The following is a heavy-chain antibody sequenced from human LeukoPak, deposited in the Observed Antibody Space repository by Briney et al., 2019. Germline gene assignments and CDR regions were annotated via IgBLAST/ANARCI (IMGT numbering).Heavy chain of an antibody. D-gene: IGHD2-2*01. CDR1: GFTFSSYA. CDR2: ISYDGSNK. J-gene: IGHJ4*02. V-gene: IGHV3-30*04. CDR3: ARALVVPAAPLDY. Sequence: GGSLRLSCAASGFTFSSYAMHWVRQAPGKGLEWVAVISYDGSNKYYADSVKGRFTISRDNSKNTLYLQMNSLRAEDTAVYYCARALVVPAAPLDYWGQGPLVTVSS.